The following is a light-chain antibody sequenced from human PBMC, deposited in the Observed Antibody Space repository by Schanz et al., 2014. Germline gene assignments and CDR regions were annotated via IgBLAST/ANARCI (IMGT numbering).Light chain of an antibody. J-gene: IGLJ1*01. CDR2: DVS. CDR1: SSDVGGYDY. V-gene: IGLV2-8*01. Sequence: QSVLTQPPSASGSPGQSVTISCTGTSSDVGGYDYVSWYQQHPGKAPKFMIYDVSKRPSGVPDRFSASKSGNTASLTISGLQAEDEADYYCSSYTSSSTLGVFGTGTKVTVL. CDR3: SSYTSSSTLGV.